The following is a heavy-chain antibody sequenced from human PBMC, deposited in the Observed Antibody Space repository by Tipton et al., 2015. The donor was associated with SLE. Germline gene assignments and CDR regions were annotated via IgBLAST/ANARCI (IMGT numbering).Heavy chain of an antibody. CDR3: ARGYSSGWYDY. D-gene: IGHD6-19*01. Sequence: TLSLTCTVSGCSISSSSYYWGWIRQPPGKGLEWIGSIYYSGSTYYNPSLKSRVTISVDTSKNQFSLKLSSVTAADTAVYYCARGYSSGWYDYWGQGTLVTVSS. CDR2: IYYSGST. CDR1: GCSISSSSYY. V-gene: IGHV4-39*07. J-gene: IGHJ4*02.